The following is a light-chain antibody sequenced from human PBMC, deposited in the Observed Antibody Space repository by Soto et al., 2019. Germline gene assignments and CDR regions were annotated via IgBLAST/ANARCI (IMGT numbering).Light chain of an antibody. V-gene: IGKV4-1*01. J-gene: IGKJ2*01. Sequence: DIVMTQSPDSLAVSLGERATINCRSSRNILYSSNEKNYLAWYQQKPGQPPKLLIYWASTRASGVPDRFSGSGSVTDFTLTISSLQAEDVAVYYCQQYYNVPYTFGQGTKLEIK. CDR2: WAS. CDR1: RNILYSSNEKNY. CDR3: QQYYNVPYT.